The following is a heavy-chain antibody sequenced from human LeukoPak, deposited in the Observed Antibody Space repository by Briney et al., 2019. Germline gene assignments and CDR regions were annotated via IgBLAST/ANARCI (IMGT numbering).Heavy chain of an antibody. CDR1: GFTFDDYA. V-gene: IGHV3-9*03. CDR2: ISWISGSI. J-gene: IGHJ6*03. CDR3: AKSARPYSSRGYMDV. Sequence: GRSLRLSCAASGFTFDDYAMHWVRQAPGKGLGWVSGISWISGSIGYADSVKGRFTISRDNAKNSLYLQMNSLRAEDMALYYCAKSARPYSSRGYMDVWGNGTTVTVSS. D-gene: IGHD6-13*01.